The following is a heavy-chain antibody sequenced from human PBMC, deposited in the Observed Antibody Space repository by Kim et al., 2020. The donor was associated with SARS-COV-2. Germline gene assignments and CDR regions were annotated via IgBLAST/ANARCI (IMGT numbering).Heavy chain of an antibody. V-gene: IGHV3-30*01. D-gene: IGHD6-13*01. CDR3: ARDRDSSSGYYCDY. J-gene: IGHJ4*02. Sequence: ADSVKGRFTSSRDNSKNTLYLQRNSLRAEDTAVYYCARDRDSSSGYYCDYWGQGTLVTVSS.